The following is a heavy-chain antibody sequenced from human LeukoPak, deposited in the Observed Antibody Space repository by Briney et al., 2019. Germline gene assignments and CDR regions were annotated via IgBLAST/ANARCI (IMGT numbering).Heavy chain of an antibody. CDR2: ISGSGGST. V-gene: IGHV3-23*01. D-gene: IGHD2-2*01. Sequence: GGSLRLSCAASGFTFSSYAMSWVRRAPGKGLEWVSAISGSGGSTYYADSVKGRFTISRDNSKNTLYLQMNSLRAEDTAVYYCAKRSPRDIVVVPAALGYGMGVWGQGTTVTVSS. J-gene: IGHJ6*02. CDR3: AKRSPRDIVVVPAALGYGMGV. CDR1: GFTFSSYA.